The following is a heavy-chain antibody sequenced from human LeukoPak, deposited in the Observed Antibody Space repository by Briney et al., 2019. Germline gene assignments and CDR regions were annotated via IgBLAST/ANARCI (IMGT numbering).Heavy chain of an antibody. CDR2: ISYDGSNK. CDR3: ARSSGSRLDY. Sequence: GRSLRLSCAASGFTFSSYAMHWVRQAPGKGLEWVAVISYDGSNKYYADSVKGRFTISRDNSKNTLYLQMNSLRAEDTAVYYCARSSGSRLDYWGQRTLVTVSS. J-gene: IGHJ4*02. CDR1: GFTFSSYA. D-gene: IGHD1-26*01. V-gene: IGHV3-30*01.